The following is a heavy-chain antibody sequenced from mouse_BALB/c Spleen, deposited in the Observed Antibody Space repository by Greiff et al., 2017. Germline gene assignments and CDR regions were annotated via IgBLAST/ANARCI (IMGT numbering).Heavy chain of an antibody. Sequence: VKLMESGPGLVQPSQSLSITCTVSGFSLTSYGVHWVRQSPGKGLEWLGVIWSGGSTDYNAAFISRLSISKDNSKSQVFFKMNSLQANDTAIYYCARKERGYYAMDYWGQGTSVTVSS. CDR2: IWSGGST. CDR3: ARKERGYYAMDY. CDR1: GFSLTSYG. V-gene: IGHV2-2*02. J-gene: IGHJ4*01.